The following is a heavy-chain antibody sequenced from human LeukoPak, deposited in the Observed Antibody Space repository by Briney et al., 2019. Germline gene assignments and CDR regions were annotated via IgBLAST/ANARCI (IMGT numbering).Heavy chain of an antibody. CDR1: GFTFSSYA. Sequence: GGSLRLSCAASGFTFSSYAMSWVRQAPGKGLEWVSATSGPGGSRDYADSVKGRFTISRDNSKNTLYLQMNSLRAEDTAIYYCAKRVGLVSAPLYYFDLWGQGTLVTVSS. CDR2: TSGPGGSR. CDR3: AKRVGLVSAPLYYFDL. V-gene: IGHV3-23*01. D-gene: IGHD6-6*01. J-gene: IGHJ4*02.